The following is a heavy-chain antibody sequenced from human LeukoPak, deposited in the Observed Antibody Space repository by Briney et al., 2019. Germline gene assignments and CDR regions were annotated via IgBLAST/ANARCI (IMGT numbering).Heavy chain of an antibody. V-gene: IGHV3-23*01. Sequence: GGSLRLSCAASGFTFSTYVMSWVRQAPGKGLEWVSAISGSGGRTYYADSVKGRFTISRDNSKNTLYLQMNSLRADDTAVYYCAKGNWRYFDYWGQGTLVTVSS. CDR1: GFTFSTYV. J-gene: IGHJ4*02. D-gene: IGHD1-1*01. CDR3: AKGNWRYFDY. CDR2: ISGSGGRT.